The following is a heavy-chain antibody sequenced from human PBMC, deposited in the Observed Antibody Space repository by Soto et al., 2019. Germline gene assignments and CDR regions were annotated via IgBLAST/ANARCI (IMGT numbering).Heavy chain of an antibody. J-gene: IGHJ6*02. CDR2: INPSGGST. CDR1: GYTLTSYY. D-gene: IGHD3-3*01. V-gene: IGHV1-46*01. CDR3: ARNYDFWSGYSGVQGYYYYGMDV. Sequence: ASVKVSCKAPGYTLTSYYMHWVRQAPGQGLEWMGIINPSGGSTNYAQKFQGRVTMTRDTSTSTVYMELSSLRSEDTAVYYCARNYDFWSGYSGVQGYYYYGMDVWGQGITVTVSS.